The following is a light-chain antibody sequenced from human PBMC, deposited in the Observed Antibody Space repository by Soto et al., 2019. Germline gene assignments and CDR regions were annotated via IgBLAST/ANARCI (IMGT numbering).Light chain of an antibody. CDR2: EVS. V-gene: IGLV2-14*01. CDR1: SSDVGGYNY. J-gene: IGLJ3*02. CDR3: SSYTSSSTPWV. Sequence: QSALTQPASVSGSPGQSIIISCTGTSSDVGGYNYVSWYQQHPGKAPKLMIYEVSNRPSGVSNRFSGSKSGNTASLTISGLQAEDEADYYCSSYTSSSTPWVFGGGTKVTVL.